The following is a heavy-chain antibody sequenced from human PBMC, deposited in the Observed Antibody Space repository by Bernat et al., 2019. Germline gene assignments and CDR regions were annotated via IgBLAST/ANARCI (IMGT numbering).Heavy chain of an antibody. Sequence: EVQLLESGGGLVQPGGSLRLSCAASGFTFSSYAMSWVRQAPGKGLEWVSAISGSGGNTYYADSVKGRFTISRDNSKNTLYLQMNSLRAEDTAVYYCAKSVTMVSNFDYWGQGTLVTVSS. CDR1: GFTFSSYA. V-gene: IGHV3-23*01. D-gene: IGHD3-10*01. J-gene: IGHJ4*02. CDR3: AKSVTMVSNFDY. CDR2: ISGSGGNT.